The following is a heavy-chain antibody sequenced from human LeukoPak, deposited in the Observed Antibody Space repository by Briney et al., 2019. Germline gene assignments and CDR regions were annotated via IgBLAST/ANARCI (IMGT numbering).Heavy chain of an antibody. CDR2: IYYSGST. J-gene: IGHJ4*02. Sequence: PSETLSLTRTVSGGSVSSGSCYWSWIRQPPGKGLEWIGYIYYSGSTNYNPSLKSRVTISVDTSKNQFSLKLSSVTAADTAVYYCARDGRIAAAGRGFKGFDYWGQGTLVTVSS. V-gene: IGHV4-61*01. CDR1: GGSVSSGSCY. D-gene: IGHD6-13*01. CDR3: ARDGRIAAAGRGFKGFDY.